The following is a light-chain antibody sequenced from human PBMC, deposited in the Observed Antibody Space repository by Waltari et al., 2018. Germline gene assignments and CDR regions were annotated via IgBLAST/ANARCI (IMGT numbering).Light chain of an antibody. CDR3: QQRSNWPLIT. Sequence: DTVLPQSPATMSLSTGARATLSCRASQSVINYLAWYQQKPGQAPRLLIYDASNRATGIPARFSGSGSGTDFTLTISSLEPEDFAVYYCQQRSNWPLITFGQGTRLEIK. V-gene: IGKV3-11*01. J-gene: IGKJ5*01. CDR1: QSVINY. CDR2: DAS.